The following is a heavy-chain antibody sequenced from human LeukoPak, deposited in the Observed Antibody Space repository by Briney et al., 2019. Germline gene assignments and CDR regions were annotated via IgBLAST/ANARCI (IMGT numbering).Heavy chain of an antibody. Sequence: PGGSLRLSCAASGFTFSSYGMHWVRQAPGKGLEWVAVISYDGSNKYYADSVKGRFTISRDNSKNTLYLQMSSLRAEDTAVYYCAKPPSATVTTGDYWGQGTLVTVSS. V-gene: IGHV3-30*18. CDR3: AKPPSATVTTGDY. CDR1: GFTFSSYG. CDR2: ISYDGSNK. D-gene: IGHD4-17*01. J-gene: IGHJ4*02.